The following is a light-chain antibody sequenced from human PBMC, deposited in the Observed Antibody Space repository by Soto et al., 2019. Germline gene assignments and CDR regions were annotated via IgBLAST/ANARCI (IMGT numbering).Light chain of an antibody. CDR3: QQRSNWLIT. Sequence: IVVTQSPATLSLSPGERATVSCRASQSVSSYLAWYQQKPGQAPRLLIYDASDRATGIPARFSGSGSGTDFTLTISSLEPEDFAVYYCQQRSNWLITFGQGTRLEIK. J-gene: IGKJ5*01. V-gene: IGKV3-11*01. CDR2: DAS. CDR1: QSVSSY.